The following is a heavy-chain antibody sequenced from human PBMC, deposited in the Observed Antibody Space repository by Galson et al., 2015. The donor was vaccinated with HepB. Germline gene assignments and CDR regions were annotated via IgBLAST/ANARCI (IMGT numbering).Heavy chain of an antibody. D-gene: IGHD3-16*01. CDR3: AREATFGYYPYWYFDL. V-gene: IGHV1-46*01. CDR2: INPSGGST. Sequence: SVKVSCKASGGTFSSYAISWVRQAPGQGLEWMGIINPSGGSTSYAQKFQGRVTMTRDTSTSTVYMELSSLRSEDTAVYYCAREATFGYYPYWYFDLWGRGTLVTVSS. J-gene: IGHJ2*01. CDR1: GGTFSSYA.